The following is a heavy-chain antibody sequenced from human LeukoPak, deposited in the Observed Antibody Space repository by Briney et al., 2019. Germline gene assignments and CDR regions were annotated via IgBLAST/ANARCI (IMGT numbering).Heavy chain of an antibody. J-gene: IGHJ4*02. D-gene: IGHD3-16*01. CDR1: SGSITSYY. CDR3: VGAPNRHYFDY. CDR2: IHYTGST. Sequence: SETLSLTCTVSSGSITSYYWSWIRQPPGKGLEYIGHIHYTGSTDYNPSLKSRVTMSVDTSKNQFSLRLISVTGSDTAVYFCVGAPNRHYFDYWGQGILVAVSS. V-gene: IGHV4-59*01.